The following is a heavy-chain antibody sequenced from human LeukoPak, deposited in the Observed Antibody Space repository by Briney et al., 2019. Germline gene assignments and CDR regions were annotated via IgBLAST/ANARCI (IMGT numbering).Heavy chain of an antibody. CDR1: GFTFSSYW. Sequence: GGSLRLSCTASGFTFSSYWMSWVRQAPGKGLQWVANINQDGSEKYYVDSVKGRFTISRDKAKNSLYLQMNSLRAEDTAVYYCAKDGWSDNWNVFFYWGQGTLVTVSS. V-gene: IGHV3-7*03. CDR2: INQDGSEK. CDR3: AKDGWSDNWNVFFY. J-gene: IGHJ4*02. D-gene: IGHD1-1*01.